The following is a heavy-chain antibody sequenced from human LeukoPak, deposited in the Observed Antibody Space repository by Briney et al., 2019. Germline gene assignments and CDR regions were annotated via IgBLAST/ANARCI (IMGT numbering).Heavy chain of an antibody. CDR1: GYTFTSYG. D-gene: IGHD6-13*01. CDR2: ISAYNGNT. CDR3: ARVRGPYIAAAGIAFDP. V-gene: IGHV1-18*01. Sequence: GASVKVSCKASGYTFTSYGISWVRQAPGQGLEWMGWISAYNGNTNYAQKLQGRVTMTTDTSTSTAYMELRSLRSDDTAVYYCARVRGPYIAAAGIAFDPWGQGTLVTVSS. J-gene: IGHJ5*02.